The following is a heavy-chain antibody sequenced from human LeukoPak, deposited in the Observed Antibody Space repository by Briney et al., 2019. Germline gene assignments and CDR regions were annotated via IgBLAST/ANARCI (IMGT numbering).Heavy chain of an antibody. J-gene: IGHJ4*02. CDR2: ISWNSGST. CDR1: GFTFEDYA. V-gene: IGHV3-9*01. D-gene: IGHD3-10*01. Sequence: GRSLRLSCAASGFTFEDYAMHWVRQAPGKGLEWVSGISWNSGSTDYADSVKGRFTISKDNAKNSLYLQMNSLRAEDTALYYCAKDIEGSGSYYSNYWGQGTLVTVSS. CDR3: AKDIEGSGSYYSNY.